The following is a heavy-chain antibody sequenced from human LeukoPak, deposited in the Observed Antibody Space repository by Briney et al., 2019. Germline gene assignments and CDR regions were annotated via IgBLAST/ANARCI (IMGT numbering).Heavy chain of an antibody. Sequence: GASVTVSCKASGYTFTSYGISWVRQAPGQGLEWMGWISANNGNTIYAQKLQGRVTMTTDTSTSTAYMELRSLRSDDTAVYYCARDLLAMIPSFCAEYWGQGTLVTVSS. CDR1: GYTFTSYG. J-gene: IGHJ4*02. V-gene: IGHV1-18*01. CDR3: ARDLLAMIPSFCAEY. D-gene: IGHD3-22*01. CDR2: ISANNGNT.